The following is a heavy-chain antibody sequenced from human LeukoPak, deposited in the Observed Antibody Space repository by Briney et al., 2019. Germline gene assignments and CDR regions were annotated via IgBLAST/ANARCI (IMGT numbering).Heavy chain of an antibody. CDR3: AKAHCSSTSCSRADN. V-gene: IGHV3-23*01. CDR1: GFTFTRNA. J-gene: IGHJ4*02. D-gene: IGHD2-2*01. CDR2: IDGSGGTT. Sequence: GGSLRLSCAASGFTFTRNAMAWVRQAPGKGLEWVSAIDGSGGTTFYAASVKGRVTISRVQSTNTVYLQMNSLRADDTAVYYCAKAHCSSTSCSRADNWGQGTLVTVSS.